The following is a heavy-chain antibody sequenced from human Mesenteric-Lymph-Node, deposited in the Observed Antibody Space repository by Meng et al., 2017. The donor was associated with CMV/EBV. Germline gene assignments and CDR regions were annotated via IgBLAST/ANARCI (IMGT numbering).Heavy chain of an antibody. J-gene: IGHJ4*02. D-gene: IGHD3-22*01. V-gene: IGHV3-23*01. CDR3: AKVVAHYDNSGYEFDY. CDR1: GFTFNSYA. Sequence: GESLKISCAASGFTFNSYAMNWVRQAPGKGLEWVSSISGSGISTYHADSVKGRFTISRDNSKNTLYLQMNSLRAEDTAVYYCAKVVAHYDNSGYEFDYWGQGTLVTVSS. CDR2: ISGSGIST.